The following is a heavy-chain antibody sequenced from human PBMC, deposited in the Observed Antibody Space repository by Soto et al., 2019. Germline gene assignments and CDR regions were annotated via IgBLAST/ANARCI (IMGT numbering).Heavy chain of an antibody. J-gene: IGHJ4*02. Sequence: ASVKVSCKASGYTFTSYGINWVRQAPGRGLEWMGWINPGNGNTKYSQQFQGRVIIDRDTSASTAYMELSSLRPEVTAVYYCARGGYFDSSNYLAYWGLGTLVTVSS. V-gene: IGHV1-3*01. D-gene: IGHD3-22*01. CDR1: GYTFTSYG. CDR3: ARGGYFDSSNYLAY. CDR2: INPGNGNT.